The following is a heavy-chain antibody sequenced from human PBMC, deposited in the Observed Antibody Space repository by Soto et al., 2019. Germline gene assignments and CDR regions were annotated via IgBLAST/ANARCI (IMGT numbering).Heavy chain of an antibody. D-gene: IGHD3-10*01. CDR2: ISYDGSNK. CDR1: GFTFSSYA. CDR3: ARGYYGSGSYYLFDD. V-gene: IGHV3-30-3*01. Sequence: PGGSLGLSCAASGFTFSSYAMHWVRQAPGKGLEWVAVISYDGSNKYYADSVKGRFTISRDNSKNTLYLQMNSLRAEDTAVYYCARGYYGSGSYYLFDDWGQGALVTVSS. J-gene: IGHJ4*02.